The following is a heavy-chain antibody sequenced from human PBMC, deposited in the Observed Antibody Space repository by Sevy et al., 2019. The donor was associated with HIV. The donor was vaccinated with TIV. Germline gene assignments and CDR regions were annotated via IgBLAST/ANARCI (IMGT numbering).Heavy chain of an antibody. V-gene: IGHV3-53*01. J-gene: IGHJ6*02. D-gene: IGHD3-22*01. CDR3: ARDRVTYYYDSSGYYTSGYGMDV. Sequence: GGSLRLSCAASGFTVSDNHMNWVRQAPGKGLEWVSVIYSSDITDYADSVKGRFTVSRDNSKNTLYLQMNSLRAEDTAVYYCARDRVTYYYDSSGYYTSGYGMDVWGQGTTVTVSS. CDR2: IYSSDIT. CDR1: GFTVSDNH.